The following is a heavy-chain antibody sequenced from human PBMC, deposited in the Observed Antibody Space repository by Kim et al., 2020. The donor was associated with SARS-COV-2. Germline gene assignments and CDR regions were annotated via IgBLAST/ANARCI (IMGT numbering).Heavy chain of an antibody. CDR3: AREDYYDSSGYSAAFDI. D-gene: IGHD3-22*01. Sequence: ASLKVSCKASGYTFTSYGISWVRQAPGQGLEWMGWISAYNGNTNYAQKLQGRVTMTTDTSTSTAYMELRSLRSDDTAVYYCAREDYYDSSGYSAAFDIWGQGTMVTVSS. V-gene: IGHV1-18*01. CDR1: GYTFTSYG. J-gene: IGHJ3*02. CDR2: ISAYNGNT.